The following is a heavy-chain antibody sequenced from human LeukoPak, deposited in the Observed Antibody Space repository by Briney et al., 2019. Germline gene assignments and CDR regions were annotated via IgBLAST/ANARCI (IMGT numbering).Heavy chain of an antibody. J-gene: IGHJ5*02. CDR3: ASRLRGYSP. Sequence: PSETLSLTCAVYGGSFSGYYWNWIRQPPGKGLEWIGEINHSGSTNYNPSLKSRVTISVDTSKNQFSLRLSSVTAADTAVYYCASRLRGYSPWSQGTLVTVSS. CDR1: GGSFSGYY. CDR2: INHSGST. V-gene: IGHV4-34*01. D-gene: IGHD5-18*01.